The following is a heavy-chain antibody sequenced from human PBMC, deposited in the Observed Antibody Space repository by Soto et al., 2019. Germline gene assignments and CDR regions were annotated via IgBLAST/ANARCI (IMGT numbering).Heavy chain of an antibody. CDR2: ISAYNGNT. CDR1: GYTFTSYG. V-gene: IGHV1-18*04. J-gene: IGHJ6*02. Sequence: ASVKVSCKASGYTFTSYGISWVRQAPGQGLEWMGWISAYNGNTNYAQKLQGRVTMTTDTSTSTAYMELRSLRSDDTAMYYCASSGSHSYYYYYGMDVWGQGTTVTVSS. CDR3: ASSGSHSYYYYYGMDV. D-gene: IGHD1-26*01.